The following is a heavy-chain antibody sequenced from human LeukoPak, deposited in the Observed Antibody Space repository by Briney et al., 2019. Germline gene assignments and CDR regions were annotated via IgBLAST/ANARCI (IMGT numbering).Heavy chain of an antibody. D-gene: IGHD3-3*01. CDR2: ISSSGNT. J-gene: IGHJ4*02. V-gene: IGHV4-59*01. Sequence: SETLSLTCTVSGASISGYFWSWIRQPPGKGLEWIGYISSSGNTNYNPSLKSRVTISVDTSKNRFSLKLSSVTAADTAVYYCARSPVGDYDFWSGIFDYWGQGTLVTVSS. CDR1: GASISGYF. CDR3: ARSPVGDYDFWSGIFDY.